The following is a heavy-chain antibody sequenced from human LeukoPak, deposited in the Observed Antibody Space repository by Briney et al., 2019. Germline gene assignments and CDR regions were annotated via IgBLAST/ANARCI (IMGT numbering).Heavy chain of an antibody. CDR3: ARAEYSSSAGFDY. V-gene: IGHV1-2*02. D-gene: IGHD6-6*01. Sequence: ASVKVSCKASGYTFTGYYMHWVRQALGQGLEWMGWINPNSGGTNYAQKFQGRVTMTRDTSISTAYMELSRLRSDDTAVYYCARAEYSSSAGFDYWGQGTLVTVSS. CDR2: INPNSGGT. CDR1: GYTFTGYY. J-gene: IGHJ4*02.